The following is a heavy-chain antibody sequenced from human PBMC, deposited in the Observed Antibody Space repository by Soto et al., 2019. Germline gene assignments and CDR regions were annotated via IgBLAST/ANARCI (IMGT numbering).Heavy chain of an antibody. V-gene: IGHV3-23*01. D-gene: IGHD3-10*01. CDR2: VAGNVSNR. Sequence: PGGSLRLSCAASGISFTTYAMTWVRQAPGKGLEWVSTVAGNVSNRHYADFVKGRFTISRDNSKNTLSLQMNSLRAEDTAVYYCARDYYYGSGNYYRADYYHYGMDVWGQGTTVTVSS. CDR3: ARDYYYGSGNYYRADYYHYGMDV. CDR1: GISFTTYA. J-gene: IGHJ6*02.